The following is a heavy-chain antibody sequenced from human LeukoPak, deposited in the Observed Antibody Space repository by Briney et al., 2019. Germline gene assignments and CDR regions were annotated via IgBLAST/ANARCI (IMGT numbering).Heavy chain of an antibody. CDR3: ARVGSSAFARIRFDY. CDR1: GFTFSSYA. V-gene: IGHV3-33*01. J-gene: IGHJ4*02. D-gene: IGHD6-25*01. Sequence: PGGSLRLSCAASGFTFSSYAMHWVRQAPGKGLEWGAVIWYDGSNRYYADSVKGRFAISRDNSRNTLYLQMNSLRAEDTAVYYCARVGSSAFARIRFDYWGQGTLVTVSS. CDR2: IWYDGSNR.